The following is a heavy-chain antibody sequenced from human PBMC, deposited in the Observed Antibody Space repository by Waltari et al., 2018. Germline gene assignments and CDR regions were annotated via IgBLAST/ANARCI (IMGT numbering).Heavy chain of an antibody. Sequence: QLQLQESGPGLVKPSETLSLTCTVSGGSISSSSYYWGWIRQPPGKGLEWIGSIYYSGGTYYNPSLKSRVTISVDTSKNQFSLKLSSVTAADTAVYYCATNRGVYSSSPYSFDYWGQGTLVTVSS. CDR2: IYYSGGT. D-gene: IGHD6-6*01. CDR3: ATNRGVYSSSPYSFDY. V-gene: IGHV4-39*01. CDR1: GGSISSSSYY. J-gene: IGHJ4*02.